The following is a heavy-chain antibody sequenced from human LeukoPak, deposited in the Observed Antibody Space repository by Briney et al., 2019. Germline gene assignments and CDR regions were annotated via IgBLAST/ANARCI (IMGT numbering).Heavy chain of an antibody. Sequence: PGGSLRLSCAASGFTFSSYSMNWVRQAPGKGLEWVSSISSSSSYIYYADSVKGRFTISRDNSKNTLYLQMNSLRAEDTAVYYCARGTLVGAKLRYGMDVWGQGTTVTVSS. CDR3: ARGTLVGAKLRYGMDV. V-gene: IGHV3-21*01. CDR1: GFTFSSYS. CDR2: ISSSSSYI. D-gene: IGHD1-26*01. J-gene: IGHJ6*02.